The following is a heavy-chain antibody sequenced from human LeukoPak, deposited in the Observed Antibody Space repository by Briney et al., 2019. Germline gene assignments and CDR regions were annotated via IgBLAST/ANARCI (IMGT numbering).Heavy chain of an antibody. CDR3: ARLSWGQQLVQGFDP. V-gene: IGHV5-51*01. CDR1: GYSFTSYW. D-gene: IGHD6-13*01. CDR2: IYPGDSDT. Sequence: HGESLKISCKGSGYSFTSYWIGWVRQMPGKGLEWMGIIYPGDSDTRYSPSFQGQVTISADKSISTAYLQWSSLKASDTAMYYCARLSWGQQLVQGFDPWGQGTLVTVSS. J-gene: IGHJ5*02.